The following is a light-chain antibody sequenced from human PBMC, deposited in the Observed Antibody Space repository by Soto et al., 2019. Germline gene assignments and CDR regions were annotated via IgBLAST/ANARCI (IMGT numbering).Light chain of an antibody. CDR2: EVG. Sequence: QSALTQPASVSGSPGQTITISCTGTSSDVGAYNYVSWYQHNPGKVPKLIIYEVGERPSEISARFSGSKSGNTASLTISGLQAEDEADYYCSSYTSSSTLYVFGTGTKVTVL. CDR1: SSDVGAYNY. V-gene: IGLV2-14*01. J-gene: IGLJ1*01. CDR3: SSYTSSSTLYV.